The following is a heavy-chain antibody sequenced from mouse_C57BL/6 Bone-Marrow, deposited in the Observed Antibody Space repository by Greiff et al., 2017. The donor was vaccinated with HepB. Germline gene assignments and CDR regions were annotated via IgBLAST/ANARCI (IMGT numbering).Heavy chain of an antibody. Sequence: QVQLQQPGAELVKPGASVKVSCTASGYTFTSYWMPWVKQRPGQGLEWIGRIHPSDSDTNYNQKFKGKATLTVDKSSSTAYMHLSSLTSEDSAVYYCAIEEGMIYYGNLYYLDYWGQGTTLTVSS. CDR3: AIEEGMIYYGNLYYLDY. CDR1: GYTFTSYW. J-gene: IGHJ2*01. D-gene: IGHD2-1*01. V-gene: IGHV1-74*01. CDR2: IHPSDSDT.